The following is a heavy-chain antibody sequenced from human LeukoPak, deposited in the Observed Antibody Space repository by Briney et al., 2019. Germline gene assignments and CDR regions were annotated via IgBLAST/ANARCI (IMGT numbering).Heavy chain of an antibody. J-gene: IGHJ3*02. Sequence: SETLSLTCTVSGGSISSFYWSWIRQPAGKGLEWIGRIYTTGSTRYNTSLKSRVTMSLDTSKNQCSLKLSSVPPEDAAVYFFARNQYYDGSYYRYAFDIWGQGTMVTVSS. CDR2: IYTTGST. CDR3: ARNQYYDGSYYRYAFDI. V-gene: IGHV4-4*07. D-gene: IGHD3-22*01. CDR1: GGSISSFY.